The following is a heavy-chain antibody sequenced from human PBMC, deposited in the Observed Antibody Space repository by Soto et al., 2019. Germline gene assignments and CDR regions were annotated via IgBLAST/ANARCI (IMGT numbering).Heavy chain of an antibody. V-gene: IGHV6-1*01. CDR3: ARGSWDDVSGHYYMDV. CDR1: GDSVSSNSAA. CDR2: TYYRSKWYS. J-gene: IGHJ6*03. D-gene: IGHD1-1*01. Sequence: SQTLSLTCDISGDSVSSNSAAWNWIRQAPSRGLEWLGRTYYRSKWYSNYAISVKSRVTVNPDTFKNQFSLQLNSVTPEDTAVYYCARGSWDDVSGHYYMDVWGKGTTVTVSS.